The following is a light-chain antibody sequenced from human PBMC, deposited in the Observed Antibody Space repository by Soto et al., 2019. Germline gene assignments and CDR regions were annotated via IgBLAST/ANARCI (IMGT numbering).Light chain of an antibody. Sequence: IQLTQSPSSLSASVGDRVTITCRASQDINSYLAWYQQKPGKAPNLLIYAGTSLQSGVPSRFSGSGSGTEFTLTISSLQSEDFAVYYCQQYNSWPPPLTFGGGTKVEIK. CDR2: AGT. V-gene: IGKV1-9*01. CDR3: QQYNSWPPPLT. J-gene: IGKJ4*01. CDR1: QDINSY.